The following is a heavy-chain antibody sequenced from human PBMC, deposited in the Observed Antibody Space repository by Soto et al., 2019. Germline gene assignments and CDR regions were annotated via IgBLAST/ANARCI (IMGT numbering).Heavy chain of an antibody. CDR1: GGSISSYY. J-gene: IGHJ3*02. V-gene: IGHV4-59*01. D-gene: IGHD3-22*01. CDR2: IYYSGST. Sequence: SETLSLTCTVPGGSISSYYWSWIRQPPGKGLEWIGYIYYSGSTNYNPSLKSRVTISVDTSKNQFSLKLSSVTAADTAVYYCARWYYYDSSGYSDAFDIWGQGTMVTVSS. CDR3: ARWYYYDSSGYSDAFDI.